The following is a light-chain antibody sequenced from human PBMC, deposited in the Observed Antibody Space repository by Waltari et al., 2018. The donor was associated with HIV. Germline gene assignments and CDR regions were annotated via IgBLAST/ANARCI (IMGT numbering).Light chain of an antibody. CDR1: TSNIGSNY. J-gene: IGLJ2*01. Sequence: SVLTQPPSASGTPGQRVTTSCSGSTSNIGSNYAFCYQHLPGTAPKLLIHRNDQRPSGVPDRFSASTSGTSASLAISGLRSEDEADYYCVAWDDSLRGVLFGGGTKVAVL. CDR3: VAWDDSLRGVL. CDR2: RND. V-gene: IGLV1-47*01.